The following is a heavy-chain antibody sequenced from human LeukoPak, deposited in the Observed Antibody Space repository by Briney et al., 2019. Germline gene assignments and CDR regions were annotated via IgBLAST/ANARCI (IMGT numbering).Heavy chain of an antibody. V-gene: IGHV3-30*18. Sequence: PGGSLRLSCAASGFTFSNAWMSWVRQAPGKGLERVAVISYDGSNKYYADSVKGRFTISRDNSKNTLYLQMNSLRAEDTAVYYCAKDWGRRAVAGDAFDIWGQGTMVTVSS. CDR3: AKDWGRRAVAGDAFDI. CDR1: GFTFSNAW. CDR2: ISYDGSNK. J-gene: IGHJ3*02. D-gene: IGHD6-19*01.